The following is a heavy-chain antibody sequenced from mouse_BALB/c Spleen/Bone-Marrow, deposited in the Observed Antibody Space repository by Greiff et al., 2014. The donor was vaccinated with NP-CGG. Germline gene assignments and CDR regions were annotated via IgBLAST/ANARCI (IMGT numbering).Heavy chain of an antibody. V-gene: IGHV1-7*01. CDR3: ARGNWEAVDY. Sequence: QVHVKQSGAELAKPGASVKMSCKASGYTFTSYWMHWVKQRPGQGLEWIGYINPRIGYTEYNQKFKDKATLTADKSSSTAYMQLSSLTSEDSAVYYCARGNWEAVDYWGQGTSVTVSS. D-gene: IGHD4-1*01. J-gene: IGHJ4*01. CDR2: INPRIGYT. CDR1: GYTFTSYW.